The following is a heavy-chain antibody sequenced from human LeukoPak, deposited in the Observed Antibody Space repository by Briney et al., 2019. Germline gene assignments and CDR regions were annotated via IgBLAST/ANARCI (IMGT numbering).Heavy chain of an antibody. CDR3: ARRADYRTFDY. Sequence: PSETLSLTCTVSGGSISSSGYYWGSLRQPPGQGLEWVGSIYYSGNTYYNASLKSRVIISVDTSKNQFSLKLSSVTATDTAVYYCARRADYRTFDYWGQGTLVTVSS. J-gene: IGHJ4*02. CDR2: IYYSGNT. D-gene: IGHD4-11*01. V-gene: IGHV4-39*01. CDR1: GGSISSSGYY.